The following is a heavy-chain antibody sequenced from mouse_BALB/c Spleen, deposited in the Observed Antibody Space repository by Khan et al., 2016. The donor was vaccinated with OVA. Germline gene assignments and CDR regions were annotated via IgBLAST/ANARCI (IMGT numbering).Heavy chain of an antibody. J-gene: IGHJ3*01. CDR3: ARRGYDYGRGALFAY. D-gene: IGHD2-4*01. Sequence: QVQRKQSGPGLVQPSQSLSITCTVSGFSLTNYSVHWVRQSPGKGLEWLGVIWSAGSTDYNAAFISRLTIRKDNSRSQVFFKMNSLQPYDTAIYYCARRGYDYGRGALFAYWCQGTLVTVSA. V-gene: IGHV2-2*01. CDR1: GFSLTNYS. CDR2: IWSAGST.